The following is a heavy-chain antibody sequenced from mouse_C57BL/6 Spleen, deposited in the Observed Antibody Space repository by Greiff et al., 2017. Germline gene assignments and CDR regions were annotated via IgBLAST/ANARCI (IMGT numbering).Heavy chain of an antibody. D-gene: IGHD1-1*01. V-gene: IGHV3-6*01. CDR3: ARDSITTVVAKGYAMDY. J-gene: IGHJ4*01. Sequence: EVQLVESGPGLVKPSQSLSLTCSVTGYSITSGYYWNWIRQFPGNKLEWMGYISYDGSNNYNPSLKNRISITRDTSKNQFFLKLNSVTTEDTATYYCARDSITTVVAKGYAMDYWGQGTSVTVSS. CDR1: GYSITSGYY. CDR2: ISYDGSN.